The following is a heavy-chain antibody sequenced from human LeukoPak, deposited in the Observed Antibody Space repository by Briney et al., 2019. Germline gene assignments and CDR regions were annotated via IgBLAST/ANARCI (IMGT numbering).Heavy chain of an antibody. J-gene: IGHJ4*02. CDR1: GFTFSGYS. D-gene: IGHD1-26*01. CDR2: MNIDGSEK. V-gene: IGHV3-7*01. Sequence: PGGSLRLSCAASGFTFSGYSMNWVRQAPGKRLEWVANMNIDGSEKYYADSAKGRFTISRDNARNSVYLQMNSLRVEDTAVYYCARDPVEWELLLDYWGQGTLVTVSS. CDR3: ARDPVEWELLLDY.